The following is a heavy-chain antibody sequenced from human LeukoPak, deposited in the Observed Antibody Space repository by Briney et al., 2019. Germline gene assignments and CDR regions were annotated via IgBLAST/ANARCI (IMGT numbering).Heavy chain of an antibody. V-gene: IGHV1-69*13. J-gene: IGHJ6*03. CDR2: IIPIFGTA. CDR3: ARDPPGGYYDSSGYYSPYYYYMDV. D-gene: IGHD3-22*01. CDR1: GGTFSSYA. Sequence: SVKVSCKASGGTFSSYAISWVRQAPGQGLEWMGGIIPIFGTANYAQKFQGRVTITADESTSTAYMELSSLRSEDTAVYYCARDPPGGYYDSSGYYSPYYYYMDVWGKGTTVTVSS.